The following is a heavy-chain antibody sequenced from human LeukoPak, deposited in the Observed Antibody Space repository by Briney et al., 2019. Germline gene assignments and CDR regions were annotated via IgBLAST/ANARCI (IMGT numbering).Heavy chain of an antibody. CDR2: ISADGADT. J-gene: IGHJ4*02. Sequence: GGSLRLSCAASAFTFSNFAMTWVRQAPGKGLEWVSAISADGADTYYADSVKGRFTISRDNSKNTLYLQMFSLRAEDTAVYYCTKDIPLTGGRNGAHWGQGTMVIVSS. D-gene: IGHD2-8*02. V-gene: IGHV3-23*01. CDR3: TKDIPLTGGRNGAH. CDR1: AFTFSNFA.